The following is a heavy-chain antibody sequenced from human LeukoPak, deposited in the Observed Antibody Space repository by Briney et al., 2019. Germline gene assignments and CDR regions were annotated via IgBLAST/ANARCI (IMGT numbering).Heavy chain of an antibody. CDR2: INHSGST. CDR3: ARGPRGTEADRTEPFDY. J-gene: IGHJ4*02. D-gene: IGHD6-6*01. V-gene: IGHV4-34*01. CDR1: GGSFSSYY. Sequence: SETLCLTCAVYGGSFSSYYWSWIRQPPGKGLEWIGEINHSGSTNYNPSLKSRVTISVDTSKNQFSLKLSSVTAADTAVYYCARGPRGTEADRTEPFDYWGQGTQVTVSS.